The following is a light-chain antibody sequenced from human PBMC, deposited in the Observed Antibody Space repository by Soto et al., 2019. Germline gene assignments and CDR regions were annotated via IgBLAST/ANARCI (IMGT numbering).Light chain of an antibody. V-gene: IGLV2-11*01. CDR3: CSYAGSYTYV. Sequence: QSALTQPRSVSGSPGQSVTISCTGTSSDVGGYNYVSWYQQHSGKAPKLMIYDVSKRPSGVPDRFSGSKSGNTASLTIPGLQAEDEADYYCCSYAGSYTYVFGTGTKVTVL. CDR2: DVS. J-gene: IGLJ1*01. CDR1: SSDVGGYNY.